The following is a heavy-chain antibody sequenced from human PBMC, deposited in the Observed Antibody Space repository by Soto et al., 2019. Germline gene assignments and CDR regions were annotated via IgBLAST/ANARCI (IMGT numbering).Heavy chain of an antibody. CDR3: ARDTLPYRLEW. D-gene: IGHD3-3*01. Sequence: QVQLVQSGAEVKKPGSSVKVSCKASGGTFSSYTISWVRQAPGQGLEWMGRIIPILGIANYAQKFKGRVTITADKSTSTAYMELSSLRSEDTAVYYCARDTLPYRLEWWGQGTLVTVSS. CDR2: IIPILGIA. CDR1: GGTFSSYT. V-gene: IGHV1-69*08. J-gene: IGHJ4*02.